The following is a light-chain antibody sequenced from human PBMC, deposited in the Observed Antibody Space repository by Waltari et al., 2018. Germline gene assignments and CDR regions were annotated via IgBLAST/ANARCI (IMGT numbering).Light chain of an antibody. Sequence: DIQMTQSPSSLSASVGDKVTITCQASQTISSWLAWYQQKPGKAPKPLIYKASSLKSGVPSRFSGSGSGTDFTLTISSLQPEDFGNYYCQQYKSAPLTFGGGTNVEIK. CDR3: QQYKSAPLT. V-gene: IGKV1D-16*01. CDR2: KAS. J-gene: IGKJ4*01. CDR1: QTISSW.